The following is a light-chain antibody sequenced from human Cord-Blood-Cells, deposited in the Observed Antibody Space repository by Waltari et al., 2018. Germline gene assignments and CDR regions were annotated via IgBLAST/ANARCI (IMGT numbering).Light chain of an antibody. CDR3: QQYGSSPRTLT. Sequence: EIVLTQSPGTLSLSPGERAPLSRRASQSVSSSYLVWYQQKPGQAPRLLIYGASSRATGIPDRFSGSGSGTDFTLTISRLEPEDFAVYYCQQYGSSPRTLTFGGGTKVEIK. J-gene: IGKJ4*01. CDR1: QSVSSSY. V-gene: IGKV3-20*01. CDR2: GAS.